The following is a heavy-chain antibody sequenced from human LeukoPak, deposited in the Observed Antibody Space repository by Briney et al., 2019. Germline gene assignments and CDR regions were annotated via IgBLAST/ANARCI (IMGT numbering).Heavy chain of an antibody. J-gene: IGHJ3*02. CDR2: ISNSGGP. CDR3: AGGVRGVIRPFDI. CDR1: GDSIRTNY. V-gene: IGHV4-59*01. D-gene: IGHD3-10*01. Sequence: SETLSLTCSVSGDSIRTNYWSWIRQPPGKGLEWMGYISNSGGPTYNPSLKSRVTISEDTSKSQISLKLSSVTAADTAVYYCAGGVRGVIRPFDIWGQGTMVTVSS.